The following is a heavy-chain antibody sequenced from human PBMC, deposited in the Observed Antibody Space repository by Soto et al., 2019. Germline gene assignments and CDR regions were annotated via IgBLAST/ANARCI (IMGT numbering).Heavy chain of an antibody. CDR2: ISAYNGNT. V-gene: IGHV1-18*01. CDR1: GYTFTSYG. Sequence: ASVKVSCKASGYTFTSYGISWVRQAPGQGLEWMGWISAYNGNTNYAQKLQGRVIMTTDTSTSTAYMELRSLRSDDTAVYYCARDLVVVPAATPLDYWGQGTLVTVSS. CDR3: ARDLVVVPAATPLDY. J-gene: IGHJ4*02. D-gene: IGHD2-2*01.